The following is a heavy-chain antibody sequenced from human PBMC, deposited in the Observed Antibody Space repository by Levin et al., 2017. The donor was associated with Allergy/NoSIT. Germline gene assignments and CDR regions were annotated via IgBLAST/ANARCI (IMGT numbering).Heavy chain of an antibody. V-gene: IGHV1-24*01. D-gene: IGHD5-12*01. CDR2: FDPEDGEI. Sequence: ASVKVSCKVSGYTLTELSMHWVRQAPGKGLEWMGGFDPEDGEIFHAQKFQGRVTMTGDTSTDTAYMELISLRSEDTAMYYCATDSAYDYGAFDIWGQGTMVTVSS. CDR3: ATDSAYDYGAFDI. J-gene: IGHJ3*02. CDR1: GYTLTELS.